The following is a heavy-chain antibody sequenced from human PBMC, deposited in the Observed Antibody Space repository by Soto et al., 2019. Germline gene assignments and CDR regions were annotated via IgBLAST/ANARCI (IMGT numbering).Heavy chain of an antibody. CDR2: ISYDGSNK. V-gene: IGHV3-30*18. CDR1: GFTFSSYG. J-gene: IGHJ6*02. Sequence: GGSLRLSCAASGFTFSSYGMHWVRQAPGKGLEWVAVISYDGSNKYYADSVKGRSTISRDNSKNTLYLQMNSLRAEDTAVYYCAKDQVGAREGYYYYYGMDVWGQGTTVTVPS. D-gene: IGHD1-26*01. CDR3: AKDQVGAREGYYYYYGMDV.